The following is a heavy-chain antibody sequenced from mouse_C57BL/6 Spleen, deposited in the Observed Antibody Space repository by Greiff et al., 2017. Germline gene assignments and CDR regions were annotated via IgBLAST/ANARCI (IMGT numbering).Heavy chain of an antibody. J-gene: IGHJ4*01. CDR2: INPSNGGT. V-gene: IGHV1-53*01. CDR1: GYTFTSYW. D-gene: IGHD2-10*02. CDR3: ARGGPSYYAMDY. Sequence: VQLQQPGTELVKPGASVKLSCKASGYTFTSYWMHWVKQRPGQGLEWIGNINPSNGGTNYNEKFKSKATLTVDKSSSTAYMQLSSLTSEDSAVYYGARGGPSYYAMDYWGQGTSVTVSS.